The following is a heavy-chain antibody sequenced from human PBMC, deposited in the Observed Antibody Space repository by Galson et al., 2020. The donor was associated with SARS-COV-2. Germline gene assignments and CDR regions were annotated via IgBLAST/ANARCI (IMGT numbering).Heavy chain of an antibody. Sequence: SETLSLTCTVSGDSMLSYYWTWIRQPVGKGLEWIGRIYTSGSTDYNPSLKSRVTMSVDTSKRQFSLKISSVTAADTAVYYCARDLDFGVEWYFDIWCRGTLVTVSA. CDR1: GDSMLSYY. CDR3: ARDLDFGVEWYFDI. J-gene: IGHJ2*01. CDR2: IYTSGST. D-gene: IGHD4-17*01. V-gene: IGHV4-4*07.